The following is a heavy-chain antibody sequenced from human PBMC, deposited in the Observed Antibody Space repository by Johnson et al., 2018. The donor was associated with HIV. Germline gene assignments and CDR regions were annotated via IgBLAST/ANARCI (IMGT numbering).Heavy chain of an antibody. CDR2: ISFDGSNR. J-gene: IGHJ3*02. CDR3: ARDLYSGRYYDAFDI. CDR1: GFTFSGYI. V-gene: IGHV3-30-3*01. Sequence: QVQLVESGGGLVQPGGSLRLSCAASGFTFSGYIMHWVRQAPGKGLEWVALISFDGSNRYYADSVKGRFTISRDNSKNTLYLQMNSLRAEDTAVYYCARDLYSGRYYDAFDIWGQGTMVTVSS. D-gene: IGHD1-26*01.